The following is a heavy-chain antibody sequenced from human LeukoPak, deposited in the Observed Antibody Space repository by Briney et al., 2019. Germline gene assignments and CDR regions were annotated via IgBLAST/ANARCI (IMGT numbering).Heavy chain of an antibody. Sequence: AESLKISCKASAYSFNNYWIGCVRQMPGKGLEWMGIIYRGDSDTKYSPSSQGQLTISADKSISTVYLQWNSLKASDTAMYYCARTEYSSYYYYYMDVWGKGTTVTVSS. CDR3: ARTEYSSYYYYYMDV. J-gene: IGHJ6*03. CDR1: AYSFNNYW. CDR2: IYRGDSDT. D-gene: IGHD3-22*01. V-gene: IGHV5-51*01.